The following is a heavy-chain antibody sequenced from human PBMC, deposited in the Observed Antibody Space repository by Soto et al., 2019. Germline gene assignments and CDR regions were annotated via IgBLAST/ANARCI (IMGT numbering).Heavy chain of an antibody. J-gene: IGHJ3*02. V-gene: IGHV3-30*18. D-gene: IGHD3-3*01. CDR2: ISYDGSNK. CDR3: AKEYTYYDFWSGYQDAFDI. Sequence: AQDKGLEWVAVISYDGSNKYYADSVKGRFTISRDNSKNTLYLQMNSLRAEDTAVYYCAKEYTYYDFWSGYQDAFDIWGQGTMVTVSS.